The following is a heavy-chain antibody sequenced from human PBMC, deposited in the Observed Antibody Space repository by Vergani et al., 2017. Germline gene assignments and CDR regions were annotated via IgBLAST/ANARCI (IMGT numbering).Heavy chain of an antibody. CDR1: GFTFSDFS. CDR3: ARDLRDYDILTGYYAYGMDV. Sequence: VQLVESGGGLVKPGGSLRLSCAASGFTFSDFSMSWVRQAPGKGLEVVAFIGSSGPYINYADSVKGRFIISRDNTNNSLFLQLRSLRAEDAAVYYCARDLRDYDILTGYYAYGMDVWGQGTTVTVSS. CDR2: IGSSGPYI. D-gene: IGHD3-9*01. J-gene: IGHJ6*02. V-gene: IGHV3-21*06.